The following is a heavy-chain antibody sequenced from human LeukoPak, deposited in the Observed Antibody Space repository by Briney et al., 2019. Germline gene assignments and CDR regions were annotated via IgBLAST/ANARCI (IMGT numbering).Heavy chain of an antibody. Sequence: SSETLSLTCTVSGGSVSSGSYYWSWIRQPPGKGLEWIGYISYSGSTSYNPSLKSRVTISMDTSKNQFSLKLSSVTAADTAVYYCARGGSRRDTAMVWDYWGQGVLVTVSS. D-gene: IGHD5-18*01. CDR3: ARGGSRRDTAMVWDY. CDR1: GGSVSSGSYY. CDR2: ISYSGST. V-gene: IGHV4-61*01. J-gene: IGHJ4*02.